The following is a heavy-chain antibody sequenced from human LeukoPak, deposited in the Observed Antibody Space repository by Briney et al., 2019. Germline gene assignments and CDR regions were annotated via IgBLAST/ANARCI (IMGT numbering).Heavy chain of an antibody. CDR2: ISRSGRTM. CDR3: ARVHRGYSYGRLDY. D-gene: IGHD5-18*01. Sequence: PGGSLRLSCAASGFTFSSYEMNWVRQAPGKGLEWVSYISRSGRTMYYADSVKGRFTISRDNAKNSLYLEMNSLRDEDTAVYYCARVHRGYSYGRLDYWGQGTLVTVSS. CDR1: GFTFSSYE. J-gene: IGHJ4*02. V-gene: IGHV3-48*03.